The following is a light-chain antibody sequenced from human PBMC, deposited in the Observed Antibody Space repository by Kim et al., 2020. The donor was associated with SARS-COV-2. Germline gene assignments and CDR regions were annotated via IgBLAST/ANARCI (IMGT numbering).Light chain of an antibody. Sequence: QSALTQPASVSGSPGQSITISCTGTSSDVGGYNYVSWYQQYPGKAPKLIIYEVNNRPSGVSNRFSGSKSGNTASLTISGLQAEDDADYYCSSYTSSSTLPYVFGTGTKVTVL. CDR2: EVN. J-gene: IGLJ1*01. CDR3: SSYTSSSTLPYV. V-gene: IGLV2-14*01. CDR1: SSDVGGYNY.